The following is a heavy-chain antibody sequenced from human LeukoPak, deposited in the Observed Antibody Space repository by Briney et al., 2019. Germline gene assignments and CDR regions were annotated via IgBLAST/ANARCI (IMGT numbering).Heavy chain of an antibody. CDR1: GFTFSSYW. CDR2: INSDGSST. Sequence: PGGSLRLSCAASGFTFSSYWMHWVRQAPGKGLVWVSRINSDGSSTSYADSVKGRFTISRDNAKNTLYLQMNSLRAEDTAVYYCARVSYDSSGYYWRRTDYWGQGTLVTVPS. V-gene: IGHV3-74*01. D-gene: IGHD3-22*01. CDR3: ARVSYDSSGYYWRRTDY. J-gene: IGHJ4*02.